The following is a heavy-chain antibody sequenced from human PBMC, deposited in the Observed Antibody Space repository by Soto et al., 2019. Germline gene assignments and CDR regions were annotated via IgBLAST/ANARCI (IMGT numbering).Heavy chain of an antibody. J-gene: IGHJ4*02. CDR2: ISGSGGVT. D-gene: IGHD3-10*01. V-gene: IGHV3-23*01. CDR3: AKNRQFRSYYESAGHYDN. CDR1: GFTFKNYD. Sequence: EVELLESGGGLVQPGGSLRLSCVASGFTFKNYDMRWIRQAPGKGLEWVSGISGSGGVTYYADSVKGRFTISRENSKNTLYLQMNSLRAEDTAIYYCAKNRQFRSYYESAGHYDNWGQGTLVTVSS.